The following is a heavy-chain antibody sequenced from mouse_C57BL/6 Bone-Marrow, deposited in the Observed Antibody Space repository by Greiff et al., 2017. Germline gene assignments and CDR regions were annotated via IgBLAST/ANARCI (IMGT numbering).Heavy chain of an antibody. CDR3: ARNDGTTAPYWYFDV. CDR1: GFSLTSYA. J-gene: IGHJ1*03. D-gene: IGHD1-2*01. V-gene: IGHV2-9-1*01. CDR2: IWTGGGT. Sequence: VQGVESGPGLVAPSQSLSITCTVSGFSLTSYAISWVRQPPGKGLEWLGVIWTGGGTNYNSALKSRLSISKDNSKSQVFLKMNSLQTDDTARYYCARNDGTTAPYWYFDVWGTGTTVTVSS.